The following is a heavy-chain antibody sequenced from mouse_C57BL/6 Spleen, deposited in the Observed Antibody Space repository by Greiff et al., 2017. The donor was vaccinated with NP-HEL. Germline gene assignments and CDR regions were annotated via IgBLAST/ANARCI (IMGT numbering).Heavy chain of an antibody. V-gene: IGHV5-16*01. CDR1: GFTFSDYY. CDR3: ARGMGTDYYAMDY. Sequence: EVKLVESEGGLVQPGSSMKLSCTASGFTFSDYYMAWVRQVPEKGLEWVANINYDGSSTYYLDSLKSRFIISRDNAKNILYLQMSSLKSEDTATYYCARGMGTDYYAMDYWGQRTSVTVSS. D-gene: IGHD2-14*01. J-gene: IGHJ4*01. CDR2: INYDGSST.